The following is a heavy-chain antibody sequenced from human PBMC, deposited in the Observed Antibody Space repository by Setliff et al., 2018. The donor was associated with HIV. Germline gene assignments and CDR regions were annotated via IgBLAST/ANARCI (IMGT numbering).Heavy chain of an antibody. J-gene: IGHJ6*02. CDR2: ISVSGFTI. V-gene: IGHV3-48*03. CDR1: GFTFRNYD. CDR3: ARILDMSSRTRTLYHAMDV. Sequence: GGSLRLSCAASGFTFRNYDMNWVRPAPGKGLEWVSFISVSGFTIHYADSVQGRFTISRDNARNSLSLQLNSLRADDTAVYYCARILDMSSRTRTLYHAMDVWGRGTTVTVSS. D-gene: IGHD3-10*01.